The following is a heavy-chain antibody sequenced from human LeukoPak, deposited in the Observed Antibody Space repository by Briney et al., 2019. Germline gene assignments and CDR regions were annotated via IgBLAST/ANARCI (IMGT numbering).Heavy chain of an antibody. J-gene: IGHJ6*04. CDR1: GYTFTSYY. Sequence: ASVKVSCKASGYTFTSYYMHWVRQAPGQGLEWMGIINPSGGSTSYAQKFQGRVTMTRDTSTSTVYMELSSLRSEDAAVYYCAREMDGTVLRYFDWMDVWGKGTTVTVSS. CDR3: AREMDGTVLRYFDWMDV. D-gene: IGHD3-9*01. V-gene: IGHV1-46*01. CDR2: INPSGGST.